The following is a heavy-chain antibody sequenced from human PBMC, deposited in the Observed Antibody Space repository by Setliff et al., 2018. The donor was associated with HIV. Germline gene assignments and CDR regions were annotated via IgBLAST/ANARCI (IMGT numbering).Heavy chain of an antibody. V-gene: IGHV4-38-2*02. J-gene: IGHJ4*02. CDR1: GYSISSGYY. CDR3: AKKGNGDYHFDY. CDR2: IYHSGST. D-gene: IGHD4-17*01. Sequence: SETLSLTCTVSGYSISSGYYWGWIRQPPGKGLEWIGSIYHSGSTYYNPSLKSRVTISVDTSKNQFSLKLSSVTAADTAVHYCAKKGNGDYHFDYWGQGTLVTVSS.